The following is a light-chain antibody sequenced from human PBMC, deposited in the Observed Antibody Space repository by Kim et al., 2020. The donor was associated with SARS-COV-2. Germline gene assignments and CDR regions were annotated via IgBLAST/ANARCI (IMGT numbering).Light chain of an antibody. CDR2: DVS. Sequence: ASVGDRVTFTCRASQTISTWLAWYQQKAGTAPRLLIYDVSTLMSGVPSRFSGSGSGTEFTLTISSLQPDDFATYYCQQYHSFAITFGQGTRLEIK. J-gene: IGKJ5*01. CDR1: QTISTW. CDR3: QQYHSFAIT. V-gene: IGKV1-5*01.